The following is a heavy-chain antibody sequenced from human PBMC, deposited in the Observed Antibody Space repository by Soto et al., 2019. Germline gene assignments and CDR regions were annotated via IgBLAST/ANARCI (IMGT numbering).Heavy chain of an antibody. CDR2: ISRSGTT. V-gene: IGHV4-59*01. CDR1: GGSMNSDY. Sequence: PSETLSLTCTVSGGSMNSDYWSWIRQPPGKGMEWLGYISRSGTTSYNPSLKSRLTISLNTSKNQFSLKLRSVTAADTAVYFCTRGTRATQYYFYFYGMDVWGQGTTVTVSS. J-gene: IGHJ6*02. CDR3: TRGTRATQYYFYFYGMDV. D-gene: IGHD3-10*01.